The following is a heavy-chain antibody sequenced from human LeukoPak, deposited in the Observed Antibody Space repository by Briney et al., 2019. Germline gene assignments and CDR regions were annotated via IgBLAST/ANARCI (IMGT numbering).Heavy chain of an antibody. CDR1: GFTFSTYT. V-gene: IGHV3-48*01. Sequence: PGGSLRLSCAASGFTFSTYTMNWVRQAPGKGLEWVSYISDSGSTKYYADSVKGRFTISRDNAKNSLYLQMNSLRAEDTAVYYCARSFDCWGQGTLVTVSS. CDR2: ISDSGSTK. CDR3: ARSFDC. J-gene: IGHJ4*02.